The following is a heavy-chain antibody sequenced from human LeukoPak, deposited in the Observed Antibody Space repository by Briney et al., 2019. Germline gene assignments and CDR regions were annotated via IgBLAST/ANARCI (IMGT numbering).Heavy chain of an antibody. J-gene: IGHJ4*02. CDR3: AKGDHDTSGYYGTYFDY. D-gene: IGHD3-22*01. CDR1: GFTFSSYT. Sequence: GGSLRLSCAASGFTFSSYTMAWVRQAPGKGLEWVSGISASGGSTHYADSVKGRFTIARDQSKKTLYLQMNSLGAEDTALYYCAKGDHDTSGYYGTYFDYWGQGTLVTVSS. CDR2: ISASGGST. V-gene: IGHV3-23*01.